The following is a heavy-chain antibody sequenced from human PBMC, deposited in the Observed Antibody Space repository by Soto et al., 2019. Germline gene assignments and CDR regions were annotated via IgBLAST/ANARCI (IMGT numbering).Heavy chain of an antibody. V-gene: IGHV5-10-1*01. CDR1: GYSFTSYW. D-gene: IGHD1-1*01. Sequence: GESLKISCKGSGYSFTSYWISWVRQMPGKGLEWMERINPTDSYITYNPSFQGHVTISIDKSIRTAYLQWGTLKASDTAIYYCARGMSTLTTSYHYGLDVWGQGTTVTVSS. J-gene: IGHJ6*02. CDR3: ARGMSTLTTSYHYGLDV. CDR2: INPTDSYI.